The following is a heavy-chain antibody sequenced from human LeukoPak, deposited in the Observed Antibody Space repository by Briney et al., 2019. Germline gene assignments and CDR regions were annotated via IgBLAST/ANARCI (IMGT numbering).Heavy chain of an antibody. CDR1: GFTFSSYS. D-gene: IGHD2-21*02. CDR3: ARDAVRGGDCDF. Sequence: GGSLRLSCAASGFTFSSYSMNWVRQAPGGGPEWLANINKDGSEEYYADSVKGRFTISRDNAKNSLYLQMNSLRGEDTAVYYCARDAVRGGDCDFWGQGTLVAVSS. V-gene: IGHV3-7*01. CDR2: INKDGSEE. J-gene: IGHJ4*02.